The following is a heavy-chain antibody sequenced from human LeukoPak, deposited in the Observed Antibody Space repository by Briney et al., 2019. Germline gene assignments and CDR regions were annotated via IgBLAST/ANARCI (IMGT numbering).Heavy chain of an antibody. J-gene: IGHJ5*02. CDR2: IYYSGST. CDR3: ARDLGAATHNWFDP. Sequence: PSETLSLTCTVSGVSISSSSYYWSWIRQPPGKGLEWIGYIYYSGSTNYHPSLKSRVTISVDTSKNQFSLKLSSVTAADTAVYYCARDLGAATHNWFDPWGQGTLVTVSS. D-gene: IGHD6-13*01. CDR1: GVSISSSSYY. V-gene: IGHV4-61*01.